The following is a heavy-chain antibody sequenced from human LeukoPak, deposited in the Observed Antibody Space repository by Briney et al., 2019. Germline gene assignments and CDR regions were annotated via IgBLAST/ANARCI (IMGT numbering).Heavy chain of an antibody. J-gene: IGHJ3*02. D-gene: IGHD3-22*01. Sequence: SETLSLTCTVSGGSISSYYWSWIRQPAGKGLEWIGRIYTSGSTNYNPSLKSRVTMSVDTSKNQFSLKLSSVTAADTAVYYCARDHYYDSSGYHNDAFDIWGQGTMVTVSS. CDR3: ARDHYYDSSGYHNDAFDI. V-gene: IGHV4-4*07. CDR2: IYTSGST. CDR1: GGSISSYY.